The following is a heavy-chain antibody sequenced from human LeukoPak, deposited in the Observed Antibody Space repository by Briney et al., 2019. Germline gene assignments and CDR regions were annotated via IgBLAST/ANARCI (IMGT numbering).Heavy chain of an antibody. J-gene: IGHJ5*02. Sequence: GGSLTLCWAASGFTFSSYELNWARQAPGKGLEWISYVTSSGGTTYYADSVKGRFTISRDNAKNSLYLQMNSLRAEDTAVYYCAREGGSKNWFDPWGQGTLVTVSS. CDR3: AREGGSKNWFDP. CDR1: GFTFSSYE. V-gene: IGHV3-48*03. D-gene: IGHD1-26*01. CDR2: VTSSGGTT.